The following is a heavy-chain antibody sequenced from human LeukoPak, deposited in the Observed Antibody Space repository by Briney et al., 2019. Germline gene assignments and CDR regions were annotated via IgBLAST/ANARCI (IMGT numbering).Heavy chain of an antibody. Sequence: GGSLRLSCAASGFTFSDHYMDWVRQAPGKGLEWVGRTRTNANSYTTEYAASVKGRFTISRDDSKNSLYLQMHSLKIEDTAVYYCAKDTSSSWHYYFDYWGQGTLVTVSS. J-gene: IGHJ4*02. CDR3: AKDTSSSWHYYFDY. V-gene: IGHV3-72*01. D-gene: IGHD6-13*01. CDR1: GFTFSDHY. CDR2: TRTNANSYTT.